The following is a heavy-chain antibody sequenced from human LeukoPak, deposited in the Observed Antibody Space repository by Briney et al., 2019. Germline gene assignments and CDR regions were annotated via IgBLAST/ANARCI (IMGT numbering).Heavy chain of an antibody. CDR3: ARRWERLDY. Sequence: GASVKASCKASGYTFSSYGISWVRQAPGEGLEWMGWISVSNGKTKYVQKFQGRVTMTTDTSTSTAYMELRSLRSDDTAVYYCARRWERLDYWGQGTQVTVSS. CDR1: GYTFSSYG. CDR2: ISVSNGKT. V-gene: IGHV1-18*01. D-gene: IGHD1-26*01. J-gene: IGHJ4*02.